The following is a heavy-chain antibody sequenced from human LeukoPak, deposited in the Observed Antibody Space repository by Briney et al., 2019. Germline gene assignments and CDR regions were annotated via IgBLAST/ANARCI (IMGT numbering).Heavy chain of an antibody. CDR1: GGSISSYY. V-gene: IGHV4-4*07. J-gene: IGHJ4*02. D-gene: IGHD3-22*01. CDR2: IYTSGST. Sequence: PSETLSLTCTVSGGSISSYYWSWIRQPAGKGLERIGRIYTSGSTNYNPSLKSRVTMSVDTSKNQFSLKLSSVTAADTAVYYCAREGHYYDSSGYATFDYWGQGTLVTVSS. CDR3: AREGHYYDSSGYATFDY.